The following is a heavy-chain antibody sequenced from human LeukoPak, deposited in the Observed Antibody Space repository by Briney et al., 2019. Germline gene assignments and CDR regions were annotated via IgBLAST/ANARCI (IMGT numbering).Heavy chain of an antibody. Sequence: GGSLRLSCAASGFTFSSYWMSWVRQAPGKGLEWVANIKHDGSEKYYVDSVKGRFTISRDNAKNSLYLQMNSLRAEDTAVYYCARDWCSGGSCRLLDYWGQGTLVTVSS. D-gene: IGHD2-15*01. V-gene: IGHV3-7*01. CDR2: IKHDGSEK. CDR3: ARDWCSGGSCRLLDY. J-gene: IGHJ4*02. CDR1: GFTFSSYW.